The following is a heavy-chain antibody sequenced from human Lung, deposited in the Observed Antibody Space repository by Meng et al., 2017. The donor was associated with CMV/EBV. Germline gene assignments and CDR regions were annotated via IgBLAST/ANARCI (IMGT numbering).Heavy chain of an antibody. Sequence: SLSLSCAASGFPFRDFVMTWVRQSPGKGLEWVSSIPGSGSTTYYAASVGGRFTVSRDNSHNMVYLQINSLQADDTAVYYCARKVSSDYWGQGTLVTVSS. V-gene: IGHV3-23*01. J-gene: IGHJ4*02. CDR3: ARKVSSDY. CDR1: GFPFRDFV. CDR2: IPGSGSTT.